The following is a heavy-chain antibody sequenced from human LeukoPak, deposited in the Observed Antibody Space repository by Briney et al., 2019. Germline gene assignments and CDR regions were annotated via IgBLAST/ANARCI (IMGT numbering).Heavy chain of an antibody. CDR1: GGSFSGYY. Sequence: PSETLSLTCAVYGGSFSGYYWSWMRQPPGKGLEWIGEINHSGSTNYNPSLKSRVTISVDTSKNQFSLKLSSVTAADTAVYYCARVRRPTDVWGKGTTVTVSS. CDR2: INHSGST. D-gene: IGHD6-25*01. CDR3: ARVRRPTDV. J-gene: IGHJ6*04. V-gene: IGHV4-34*01.